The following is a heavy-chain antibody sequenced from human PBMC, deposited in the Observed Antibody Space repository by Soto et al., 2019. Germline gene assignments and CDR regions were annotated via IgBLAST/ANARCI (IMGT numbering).Heavy chain of an antibody. J-gene: IGHJ4*02. CDR2: ISYDGSNK. CDR1: GFTFSSYG. V-gene: IGHV3-30*18. D-gene: IGHD1-26*01. Sequence: PGGSLRLSCAASGFTFSSYGMHWVRQAPGKGLEWVAVISYDGSNKYYADSVKGRFTISRDNSKNTLYLQMNSLRAEDTAVYYCAKDRPEVGAYDYWGQGTLVTFSS. CDR3: AKDRPEVGAYDY.